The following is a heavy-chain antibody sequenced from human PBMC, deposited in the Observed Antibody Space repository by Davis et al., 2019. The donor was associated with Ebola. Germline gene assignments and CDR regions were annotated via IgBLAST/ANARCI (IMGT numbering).Heavy chain of an antibody. CDR1: GFTFDDYA. CDR2: ISWNSGSI. Sequence: SLKISCAASGFTFDDYAMHWVRQAPGKGLEWVSGISWNSGSIGYADSVKGRFSISRDNGKETLYLEMNSLRPEDTALYYCAKEGIFASVIHGMDVWGRGTTVTVSS. V-gene: IGHV3-9*01. J-gene: IGHJ6*04. CDR3: AKEGIFASVIHGMDV. D-gene: IGHD3-3*01.